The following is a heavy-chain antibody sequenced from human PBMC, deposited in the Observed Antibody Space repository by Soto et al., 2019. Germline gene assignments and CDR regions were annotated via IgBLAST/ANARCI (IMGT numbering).Heavy chain of an antibody. CDR2: ISGSGGST. D-gene: IGHD3-3*01. V-gene: IGHV3-23*01. J-gene: IGHJ4*02. Sequence: PGGSLRLSCAASGFTFSSYAMSWVRQAPGKGLEWVSAISGSGGSTYYADSVKGRFTISRDNSKNTLYLQMNSLRAEDTAVYYCAKADDFWSGYCLDYWGQGTLVTVSS. CDR3: AKADDFWSGYCLDY. CDR1: GFTFSSYA.